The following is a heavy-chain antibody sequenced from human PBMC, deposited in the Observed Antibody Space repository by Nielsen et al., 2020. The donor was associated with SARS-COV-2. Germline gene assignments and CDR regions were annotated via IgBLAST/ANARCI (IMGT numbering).Heavy chain of an antibody. J-gene: IGHJ3*02. CDR3: ARDHGDYSDAFDI. CDR1: GFTFSSYD. D-gene: IGHD4-17*01. CDR2: ISSNGGST. Sequence: GESLKISCAASGFTFSSYDMNWVRQAPGKGLEYVSAISSNGGSTYYANSVKGRFTISRDNSKNTLYLQMGSLRAEDMAVYYCARDHGDYSDAFDIWGQGTMVTVSS. V-gene: IGHV3-64*01.